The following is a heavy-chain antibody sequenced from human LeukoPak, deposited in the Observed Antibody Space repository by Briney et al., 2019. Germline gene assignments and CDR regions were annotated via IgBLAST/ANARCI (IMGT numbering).Heavy chain of an antibody. V-gene: IGHV3-23*01. Sequence: GGSLRLSCAASGFTFSSYAMSWVRQAPGKGLEWVSAISGSGGSTYYADSVKGRFTISRDNSKNTLYLQMNSLRAEDTAVYYCAEHYCSGGSCYKLYYWGQGTLVTVSS. CDR2: ISGSGGST. D-gene: IGHD2-15*01. CDR3: AEHYCSGGSCYKLYY. CDR1: GFTFSSYA. J-gene: IGHJ4*02.